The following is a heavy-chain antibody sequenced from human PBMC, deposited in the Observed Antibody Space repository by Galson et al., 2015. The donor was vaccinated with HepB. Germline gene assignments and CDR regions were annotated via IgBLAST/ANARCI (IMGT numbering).Heavy chain of an antibody. Sequence: SLRLSCAASDSTFSSYTMNWVRQTPGKGLQWVSYISTNGATIHYADSVKGRFTIARDNAKNTMWLQMDSLRAEDTAVYYCATTKFGSGAYWTFDIWGQETLVTDSS. CDR3: ATTKFGSGAYWTFDI. CDR1: DSTFSSYT. J-gene: IGHJ3*02. V-gene: IGHV3-48*04. CDR2: ISTNGATI. D-gene: IGHD4/OR15-4a*01.